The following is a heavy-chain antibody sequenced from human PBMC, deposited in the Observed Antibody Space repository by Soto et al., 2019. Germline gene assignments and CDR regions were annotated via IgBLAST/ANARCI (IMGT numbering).Heavy chain of an antibody. CDR1: GFSLSTSGVG. D-gene: IGHD4-17*01. J-gene: IGHJ4*02. CDR3: ALYGDYLPSTYYFDY. CDR2: IYWDDDK. Sequence: SGPTLVNPTQTLMLTCTFSGFSLSTSGVGVGWIRQPPGKALEWLALIYWDDDKRYSPSLKSRLTITKDTSKNQVVLTMTNMDPVDTATYYCALYGDYLPSTYYFDYWGQGTLVTVS. V-gene: IGHV2-5*02.